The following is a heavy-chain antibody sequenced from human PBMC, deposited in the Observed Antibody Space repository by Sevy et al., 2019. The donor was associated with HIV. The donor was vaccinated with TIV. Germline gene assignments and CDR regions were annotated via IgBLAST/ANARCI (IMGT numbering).Heavy chain of an antibody. D-gene: IGHD3-22*01. J-gene: IGHJ4*02. Sequence: ASVKVSCKVSGYTLTKLSMHWVRQAPGKGLEWMGSFDPEHGETFYAQKFQGRITMTEDTSTDTAYMELSSLRSEDTAVYYCATTKDYYESSGSPFDHRGQGTLVTVSS. CDR2: FDPEHGET. CDR3: ATTKDYYESSGSPFDH. CDR1: GYTLTKLS. V-gene: IGHV1-24*01.